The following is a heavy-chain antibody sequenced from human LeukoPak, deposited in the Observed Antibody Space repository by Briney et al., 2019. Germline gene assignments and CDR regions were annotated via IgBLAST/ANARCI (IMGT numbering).Heavy chain of an antibody. CDR2: ISSNGGST. CDR3: ARELTYYYAFDI. D-gene: IGHD3-10*01. V-gene: IGHV3-64*01. CDR1: GFTFSSYA. J-gene: IGHJ3*02. Sequence: PGGSLRLSCAASGFTFSSYAMRWVRQAPGKGLEYVSAISSNGGSTYYANSVKGRFTISRDNSKNTLYLQMGSLRAEDMAVYYCARELTYYYAFDIWGQGTMVTVSS.